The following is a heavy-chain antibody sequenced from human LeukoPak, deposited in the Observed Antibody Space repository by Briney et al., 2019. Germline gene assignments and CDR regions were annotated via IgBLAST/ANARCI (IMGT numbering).Heavy chain of an antibody. Sequence: SETLPLTCTVSGGSISSYYWSWIRQPPGKGLEWIGYIYYSGSTNYNPSLKSRVTISVDTSKNQFSLKLSSVTAADTAVYYCARGLGMATSDYWGQGTLVTVSS. CDR1: GGSISSYY. J-gene: IGHJ4*02. V-gene: IGHV4-59*01. CDR2: IYYSGST. D-gene: IGHD5-24*01. CDR3: ARGLGMATSDY.